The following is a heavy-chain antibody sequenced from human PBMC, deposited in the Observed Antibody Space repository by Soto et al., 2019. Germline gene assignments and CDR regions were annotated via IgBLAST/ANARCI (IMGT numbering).Heavy chain of an antibody. D-gene: IGHD3-3*01. V-gene: IGHV3-23*01. CDR3: ATSPGTIFGVVIIPDY. J-gene: IGHJ4*02. CDR1: GFTFSSYA. CDR2: ISGSGGST. Sequence: GGSLRLSCAASGFTFSSYAMSWVRQAPGKGLEWVSAISGSGGSTYYADSVKGRFTISRDNSKNMLYLQMNSLRAEDTAVYYCATSPGTIFGVVIIPDYWGQGTLVTVSS.